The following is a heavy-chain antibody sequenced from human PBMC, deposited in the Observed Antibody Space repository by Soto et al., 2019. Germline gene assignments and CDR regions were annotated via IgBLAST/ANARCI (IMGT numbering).Heavy chain of an antibody. CDR1: GGSISSYY. J-gene: IGHJ4*02. D-gene: IGHD3-10*01. CDR3: ARVKTGSYFDY. CDR2: IYYSGST. Sequence: QVQLQESGPGLVKPSETLSLTCTVSGGSISSYYWSWIRQPPGKGLEWLGYIYYSGSTNYNPSLKSRVTISVDTSKNQFSLKLSSVTAADTAVYYCARVKTGSYFDYWGQGTLVTVSS. V-gene: IGHV4-59*01.